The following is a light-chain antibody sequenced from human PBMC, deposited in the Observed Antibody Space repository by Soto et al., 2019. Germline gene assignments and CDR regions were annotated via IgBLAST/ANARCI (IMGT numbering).Light chain of an antibody. V-gene: IGLV1-44*01. CDR1: GSNIGSNV. CDR2: TNN. Sequence: QSVLTQPPSASGTPGQRVTISCSGSGSNIGSNVVNWYQQLPGTAPKLLIYTNNQRPSGVPDRVSGSKSGTSASLAISGLQSEDEAYYYCAAWDDRLNGVVFGGGTKVTVL. CDR3: AAWDDRLNGVV. J-gene: IGLJ2*01.